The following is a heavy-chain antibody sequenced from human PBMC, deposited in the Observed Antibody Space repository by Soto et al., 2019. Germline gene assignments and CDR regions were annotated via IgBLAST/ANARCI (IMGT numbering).Heavy chain of an antibody. D-gene: IGHD1-26*01. CDR1: GFTFRNYA. V-gene: IGHV3-30-3*01. Sequence: QVQLVESGGGVVQPGRSLRLSCEASGFTFRNYAMNWVRQAPGKGLEWVAVISFDGNNKDYADSVKGRFTIARDNSKNTLYLQMNSLGADDTAVYFCARAGEGSGGTYGGGDFDYWGQGTLVTVSS. CDR3: ARAGEGSGGTYGGGDFDY. CDR2: ISFDGNNK. J-gene: IGHJ4*02.